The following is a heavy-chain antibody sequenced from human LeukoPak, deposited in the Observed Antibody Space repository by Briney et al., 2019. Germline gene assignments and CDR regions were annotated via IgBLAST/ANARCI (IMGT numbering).Heavy chain of an antibody. J-gene: IGHJ6*02. CDR1: GFTFSSCA. CDR2: ISGSSLSA. V-gene: IGHV3-23*01. CDR3: AKDPCTDGVCYTSSYYGMDV. D-gene: IGHD2-8*01. Sequence: GGSLRLSCAASGFTFSSCAMSWVRQAPGKGLEWVSVISGSSLSAYYADSVKGRFTISRDNSKNTLYLQVNSLGVEDTAVYYCAKDPCTDGVCYTSSYYGMDVWGLGTTVTVSS.